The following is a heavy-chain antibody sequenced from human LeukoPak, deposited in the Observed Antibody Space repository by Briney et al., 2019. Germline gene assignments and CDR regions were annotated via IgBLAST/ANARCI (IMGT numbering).Heavy chain of an antibody. CDR3: TKTNWRLFDS. Sequence: GGSLRLSCAASGFSFSNAWMGWVRQAPGKGLEWVGRIKSKTDGGTTDYAAPVTGRFTISRDDSKNTLYLQMNSLKTEDTAIYYCTKTNWRLFDSWGQGTLVTVSS. J-gene: IGHJ4*02. V-gene: IGHV3-15*01. CDR1: GFSFSNAW. CDR2: IKSKTDGGTT. D-gene: IGHD7-27*01.